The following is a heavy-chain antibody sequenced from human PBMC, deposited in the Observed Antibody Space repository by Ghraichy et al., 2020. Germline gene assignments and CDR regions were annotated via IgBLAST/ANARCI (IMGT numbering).Heavy chain of an antibody. CDR3: ARPFFDFWSGYNYFGMDV. CDR1: GFTFSNYD. CDR2: IWYDGSKK. D-gene: IGHD3-3*01. V-gene: IGHV3-33*01. J-gene: IGHJ6*02. Sequence: LSLTCAASGFTFSNYDMHWVRQAPGKGLEWMGLIWYDGSKKDYADSVKGRFTISRDDSKNTLYLQMNSLRAEDTAVYYCARPFFDFWSGYNYFGMDVWGQGTTVTVSS.